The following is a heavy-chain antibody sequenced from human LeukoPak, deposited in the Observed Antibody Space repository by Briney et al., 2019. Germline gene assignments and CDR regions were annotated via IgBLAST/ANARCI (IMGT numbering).Heavy chain of an antibody. CDR3: ARGEKWGYSYGYAY. D-gene: IGHD5-18*01. Sequence: NPSETLSLTCTVSGGSISSYYWSWIRQPPGKGLEWIGEINHSGSTNYNPSLKSRVTISVDTSKNQFSLRLSSVTAADTAVYYCARGEKWGYSYGYAYWGQGTLVTVSS. CDR2: INHSGST. J-gene: IGHJ4*02. V-gene: IGHV4-34*01. CDR1: GGSISSYY.